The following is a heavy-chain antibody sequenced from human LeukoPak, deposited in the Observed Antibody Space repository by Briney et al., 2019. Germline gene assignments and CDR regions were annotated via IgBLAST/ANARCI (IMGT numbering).Heavy chain of an antibody. CDR2: IIPIFGTA. CDR3: ARKSSSYDAFDI. CDR1: GGTFSSYA. V-gene: IGHV1-69*13. J-gene: IGHJ3*02. Sequence: SVKVSCKASGGTFSSYAISWVRQAPGQGLEWIGGIIPIFGTANYAQKFQGRVTITADESTSTAYMELSSLRSEDTAVYYCARKSSSYDAFDIWGQGTMVTVSS. D-gene: IGHD6-13*01.